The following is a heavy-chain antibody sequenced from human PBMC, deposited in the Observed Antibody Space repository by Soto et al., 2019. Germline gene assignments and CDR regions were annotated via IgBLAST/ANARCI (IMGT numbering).Heavy chain of an antibody. CDR2: ISAYNGNT. D-gene: IGHD3-22*01. Sequence: GASVKVSCKASGYTFTSYGISWVRQAPVQGLEWMGWISAYNGNTNYAQKLQGRVTMTTDTSTSTAYMELRSLRSDDTAVYYCARDLNVEYYYDSSGYDYDAFDIWGQGTMVTVS. V-gene: IGHV1-18*01. CDR3: ARDLNVEYYYDSSGYDYDAFDI. CDR1: GYTFTSYG. J-gene: IGHJ3*02.